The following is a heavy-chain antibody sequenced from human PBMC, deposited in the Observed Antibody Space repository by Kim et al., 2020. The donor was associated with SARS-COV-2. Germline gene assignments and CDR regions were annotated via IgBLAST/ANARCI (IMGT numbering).Heavy chain of an antibody. CDR2: ISYDGSNK. D-gene: IGHD3-10*01. Sequence: GGSLRLSCAASGFTFSSYAMHWVRQAPGKGLEWVAVISYDGSNKYYADSVKGRFTISRDNSKNTLYLQMNSLRAEDTAVYYCAVQGLITSYGSWRGGEGYYFDYWGQGTLVTVSS. J-gene: IGHJ4*02. CDR1: GFTFSSYA. V-gene: IGHV3-30*04. CDR3: AVQGLITSYGSWRGGEGYYFDY.